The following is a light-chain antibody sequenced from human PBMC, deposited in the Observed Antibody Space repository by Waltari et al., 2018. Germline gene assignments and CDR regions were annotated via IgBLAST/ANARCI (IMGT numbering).Light chain of an antibody. J-gene: IGKJ5*01. V-gene: IGKV4-1*01. CDR2: WAS. CDR3: QQYYSGPFT. Sequence: DIVMTQSPDSLAVSLGERATIICTSSQSVLYSSNNKNYLAWYQQKPGQPPKLLIYWASTRESGVPDRFTGSGSGTDFTLTISSLQAEDVAVYYCQQYYSGPFTFGQGTRLEIK. CDR1: QSVLYSSNNKNY.